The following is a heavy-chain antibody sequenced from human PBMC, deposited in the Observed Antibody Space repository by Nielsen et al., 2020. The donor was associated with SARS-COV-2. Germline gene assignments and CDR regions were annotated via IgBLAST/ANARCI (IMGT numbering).Heavy chain of an antibody. J-gene: IGHJ3*02. D-gene: IGHD6-13*01. CDR1: GFSISDSG. CDR2: IRSKSHSYET. CDR3: TRVNPISGSWFDAFDI. V-gene: IGHV3-73*01. Sequence: GESLKISCAASGFSISDSGMHWVRQASGRGLEWLGRIRSKSHSYETVYAVSVRDRFTISRDDSENTAYLQMNSLGTEDTAIYHCTRVNPISGSWFDAFDIWGQGTLVTVSS.